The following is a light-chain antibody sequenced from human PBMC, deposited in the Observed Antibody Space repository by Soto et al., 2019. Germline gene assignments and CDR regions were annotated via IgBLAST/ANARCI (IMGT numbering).Light chain of an antibody. CDR3: QQYDSYSAT. CDR2: SAS. V-gene: IGKV1-12*01. CDR1: QGISSW. Sequence: DIQMTQSPSSVSASVGDRVTISCRASQGISSWLAWYQQKPGKAPSLLIYSASTLHSGVPSRFSGSGSGTDFTLTISSLQPDDFATYYCQQYDSYSATFGQGTKVEVK. J-gene: IGKJ1*01.